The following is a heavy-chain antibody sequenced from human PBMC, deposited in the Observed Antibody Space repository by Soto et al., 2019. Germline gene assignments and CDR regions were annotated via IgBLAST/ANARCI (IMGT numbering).Heavy chain of an antibody. Sequence: SETLSLTCAVSGYSISTGFNWAWIRQPPGKGLEWIGSIYHSGSTSYNLSLKSRVTISSDASKNQISLKLSSVTAADTALYYCARGWGTGFYQLDSWGQGTLVTVSS. CDR1: GYSISTGFN. CDR3: ARGWGTGFYQLDS. J-gene: IGHJ4*02. V-gene: IGHV4-38-2*01. CDR2: IYHSGST. D-gene: IGHD2-2*01.